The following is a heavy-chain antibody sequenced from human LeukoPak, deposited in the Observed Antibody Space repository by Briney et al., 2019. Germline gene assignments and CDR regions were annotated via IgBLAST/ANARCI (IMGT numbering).Heavy chain of an antibody. Sequence: GGSLRLSCAASGFTFSNYGMHWVRQAPGKGLEWVALIRYDGSKKDYADSVKGRFTIPRDNSKNTLYLQMDSLRAEDTAVYYCARTGDTERFDYWGQGTLVTVSS. CDR1: GFTFSNYG. CDR2: IRYDGSKK. CDR3: ARTGDTERFDY. J-gene: IGHJ4*02. V-gene: IGHV3-33*01. D-gene: IGHD5-18*01.